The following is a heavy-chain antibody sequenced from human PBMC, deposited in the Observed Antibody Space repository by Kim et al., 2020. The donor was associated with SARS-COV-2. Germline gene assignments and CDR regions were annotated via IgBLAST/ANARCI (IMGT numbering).Heavy chain of an antibody. D-gene: IGHD2-21*02. CDR3: ARSYCGGDCYSPPFDY. J-gene: IGHJ4*02. Sequence: GGSLRLSCAASGFTFSSYSMNWVRQAPGKGLEWVSYISSSSSTIYYADSVKGRFTISRDNAKNSLYLQMNSLRDEDTAVYYCARSYCGGDCYSPPFDYWGQGTLVTVSS. CDR2: ISSSSSTI. V-gene: IGHV3-48*02. CDR1: GFTFSSYS.